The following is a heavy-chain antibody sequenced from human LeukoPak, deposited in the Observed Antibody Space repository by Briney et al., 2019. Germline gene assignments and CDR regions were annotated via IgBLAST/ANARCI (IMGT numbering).Heavy chain of an antibody. CDR3: ARLSSSWYPGMDV. D-gene: IGHD6-13*01. V-gene: IGHV4-30-2*01. CDR2: IYHSGST. CDR1: GGSISSGGYS. J-gene: IGHJ6*02. Sequence: PSETLSLTRAVSGGSISSGGYSWSWIRQPPGKGLEWIGYIYHSGSTYYNPTLKSRVTISVDRSKNQFSLKLSSVTAADTAVYYCARLSSSWYPGMDVWGQGTTVTVSS.